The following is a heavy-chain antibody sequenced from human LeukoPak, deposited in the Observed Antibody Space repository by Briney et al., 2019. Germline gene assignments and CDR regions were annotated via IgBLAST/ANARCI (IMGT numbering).Heavy chain of an antibody. J-gene: IGHJ4*02. V-gene: IGHV1-2*06. D-gene: IGHD3-22*01. CDR3: ARGQYYYDSSGSDY. CDR1: GYAFTGYY. Sequence: ASVKVSCKASGYAFTGYYMHWVRQAPGQGLEWMGRINPNSGGTNYAQKFQGRVTMTRDTSISTAYMELSRLRSDDTAVYYCARGQYYYDSSGSDYWGQGTLVTVSS. CDR2: INPNSGGT.